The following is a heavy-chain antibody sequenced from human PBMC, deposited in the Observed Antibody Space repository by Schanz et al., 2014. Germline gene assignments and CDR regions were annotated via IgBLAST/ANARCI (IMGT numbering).Heavy chain of an antibody. V-gene: IGHV3-23*04. CDR1: GFTFGDYA. D-gene: IGHD2-21*01. Sequence: VQLVESGGGVVQPGRSLRLSCAASGFTFGDYAMTWVRQAPGKGLEWVSAINTGVNTYYADSVRGRFTMSRDNSKNTLYLQMNSLRAGDAAVYYCARDGYSVVVISPTESFDIWGQGTMVTVSP. CDR2: INTGVNT. CDR3: ARDGYSVVVISPTESFDI. J-gene: IGHJ3*02.